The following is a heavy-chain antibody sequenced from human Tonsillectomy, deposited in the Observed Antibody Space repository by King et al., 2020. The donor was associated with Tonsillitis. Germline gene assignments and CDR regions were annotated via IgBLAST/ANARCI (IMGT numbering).Heavy chain of an antibody. V-gene: IGHV1-69*12. CDR1: GGTFNKDG. CDR2: SIPIFCGT. D-gene: IGHD2-15*01. CDR3: ARRGIINYGMDV. J-gene: IGHJ6*02. Sequence: VQLVQSGAEVKKPGSSLKVSCKASGGTFNKDGISLVRQAPGQGLEWRGGSIPIFCGTNYAQKFQGRATITADETTRTAYMELSSLRSDDTAVYYCARRGIINYGMDVWGQGTTVIVSS.